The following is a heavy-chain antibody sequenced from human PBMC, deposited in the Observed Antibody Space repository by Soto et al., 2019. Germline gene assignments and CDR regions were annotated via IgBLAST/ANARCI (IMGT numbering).Heavy chain of an antibody. CDR1: DDSFSSTHW. J-gene: IGHJ6*02. CDR3: ARLLANMYDFYGMDV. Sequence: HVQLQESGPGLVRPSETLSLTCTVSDDSFSSTHWWTWVRQPPGRGVEWIGENHNSGGTNYNPSLQSRDTISVEKSWNQSSLKVYSVTAADTAVYYCARLLANMYDFYGMDVWGHGTTVTVSS. D-gene: IGHD3-3*02. CDR2: NHNSGGT. V-gene: IGHV4-4*02.